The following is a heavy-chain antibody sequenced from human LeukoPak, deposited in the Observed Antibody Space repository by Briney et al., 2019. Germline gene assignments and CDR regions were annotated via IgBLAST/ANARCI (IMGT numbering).Heavy chain of an antibody. D-gene: IGHD2-15*01. J-gene: IGHJ4*02. V-gene: IGHV3-53*01. Sequence: GGSLRLSCAASGFTVSSSYMYWVRQAPGKGLEWVSFFYRGDSTYYAESVRGRFTISRDNSKNTLYLLMNSLIPEDTAVYYCAREVVSIPSYFDSWGQGTLVTVSS. CDR3: AREVVSIPSYFDS. CDR1: GFTVSSSY. CDR2: FYRGDST.